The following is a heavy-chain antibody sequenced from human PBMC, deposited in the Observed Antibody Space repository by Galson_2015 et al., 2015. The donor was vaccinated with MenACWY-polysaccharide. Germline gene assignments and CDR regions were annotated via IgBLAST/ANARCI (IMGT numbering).Heavy chain of an antibody. D-gene: IGHD6-19*01. CDR3: ARPSNPGYSSGLTHAFDI. CDR2: INSDGRST. CDR1: GFTFSGNW. V-gene: IGHV3-74*01. J-gene: IGHJ3*02. Sequence: SLRLSCAASGFTFSGNWMHWVRQAPGKGLVWVSRINSDGRSTSYADSVKGRFTISRDNAKNTLYLQMNSLRAEDTAVYYCARPSNPGYSSGLTHAFDIWRQGTMVTVSS.